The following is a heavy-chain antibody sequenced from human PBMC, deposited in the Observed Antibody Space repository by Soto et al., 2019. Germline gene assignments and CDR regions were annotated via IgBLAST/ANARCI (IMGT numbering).Heavy chain of an antibody. V-gene: IGHV1-46*01. Sequence: ASVWVSCKASGYTVSSYYMHWVRQAPGQGLEWMGIINPSDGNTNYAQKFQGRVTMTRDTSPSTVYMELRSLRSDDTAVYYWASRSSGWDGGFDDWGQGTLVTVSS. CDR1: GYTVSSYY. CDR3: ASRSSGWDGGFDD. J-gene: IGHJ4*02. D-gene: IGHD6-19*01. CDR2: INPSDGNT.